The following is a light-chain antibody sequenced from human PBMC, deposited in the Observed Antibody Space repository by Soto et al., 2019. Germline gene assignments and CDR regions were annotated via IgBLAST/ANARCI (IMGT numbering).Light chain of an antibody. Sequence: QSALTQPRSVSGSPGQSVTISCTGTSSDVGGYNYVSWYQQHPGKPPKLIIYDVANRPSGVSNRFSGSKSGSTASLIISRLQTEDEADYYCVSYTSSTTYVFGTGTKVTV. J-gene: IGLJ1*01. CDR2: DVA. V-gene: IGLV2-14*03. CDR1: SSDVGGYNY. CDR3: VSYTSSTTYV.